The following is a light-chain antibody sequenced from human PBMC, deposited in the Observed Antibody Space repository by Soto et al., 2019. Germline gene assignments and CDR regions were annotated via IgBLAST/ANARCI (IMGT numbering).Light chain of an antibody. CDR3: SSYTSSITLAV. CDR1: SSDVGGYNY. J-gene: IGLJ1*01. V-gene: IGLV2-14*01. CDR2: EVS. Sequence: QSVLTQPASVSGSPGQSITISCTGTSSDVGGYNYVSWYQQHPGKAPKLMIYEVSNRPSGVSNRFSGSKSGNTSSLTLSGLHAHHHADSYCSSYTSSITLAVFATGTKLTVL.